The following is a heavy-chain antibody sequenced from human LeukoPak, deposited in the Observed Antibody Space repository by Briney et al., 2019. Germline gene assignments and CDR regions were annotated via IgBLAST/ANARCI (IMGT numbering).Heavy chain of an antibody. Sequence: GGSLRLSCAASGFTFSIYTMNWVRQAPGKGLEWVSCISSSSSYIYYADSLKGRFTISRDNAKSSLYLQMNSLRAEDTAVYYCARARNDYGDYVFDYWGQGTLVTVSS. J-gene: IGHJ4*02. D-gene: IGHD4-17*01. V-gene: IGHV3-21*01. CDR2: ISSSSSYI. CDR1: GFTFSIYT. CDR3: ARARNDYGDYVFDY.